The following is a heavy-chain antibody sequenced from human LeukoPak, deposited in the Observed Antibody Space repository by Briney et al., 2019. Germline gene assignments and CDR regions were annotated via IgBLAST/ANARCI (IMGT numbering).Heavy chain of an antibody. D-gene: IGHD1-14*01. CDR2: ISGSGGST. CDR1: GFTSSSYA. Sequence: GGSLRLSCAASGFTSSSYAMSWVRQAPGKGLEWVSAISGSGGSTYYADSVKGRFTISRDNAKNTLYLQLNSLRAEDTAMYYCTRAYWDRYYFDFWGQGTLVTVSS. J-gene: IGHJ4*02. CDR3: TRAYWDRYYFDF. V-gene: IGHV3-23*01.